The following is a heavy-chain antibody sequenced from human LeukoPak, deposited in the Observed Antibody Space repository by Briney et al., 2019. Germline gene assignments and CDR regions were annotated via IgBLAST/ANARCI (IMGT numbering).Heavy chain of an antibody. CDR1: GFTFITYS. D-gene: IGHD2-15*01. CDR2: ISGDSSAI. CDR3: ARGARYCTAGSCSRGYMDV. V-gene: IGHV3-48*01. Sequence: GGSLRLSCAASGFTFITYSMNWVRQAPGEGLEWISYISGDSSAIYYPDSVKGRFTISRDSAKNSLYLQMNSLRAEDTAVYYCARGARYCTAGSCSRGYMDVWGKGTTVTVSS. J-gene: IGHJ6*03.